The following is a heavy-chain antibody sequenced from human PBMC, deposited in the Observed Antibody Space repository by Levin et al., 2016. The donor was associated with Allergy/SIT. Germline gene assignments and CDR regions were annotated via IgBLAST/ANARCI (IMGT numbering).Heavy chain of an antibody. Sequence: SETLSLTCTVSGGAISGSTYYWGWIRQPPGKGLEWIGVTYYSGSSHYNPSLKSRVTISVDTSRNQFSLKLTSVTAADTAVYYCARETGTSLGQGTLVTVSS. J-gene: IGHJ5*02. CDR2: TYYSGSS. CDR1: GGAISGSTYY. V-gene: IGHV4-39*07. CDR3: ARETGTS.